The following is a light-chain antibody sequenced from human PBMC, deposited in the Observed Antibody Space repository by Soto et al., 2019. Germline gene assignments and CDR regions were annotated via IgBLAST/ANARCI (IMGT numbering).Light chain of an antibody. CDR2: SNN. CDR1: SSNIGSNT. CDR3: AAWDDSLNGFYV. V-gene: IGLV1-44*01. Sequence: QSVLTQPPSASGTPGQRFTISCSGSSSNIGSNTVNWYQQLPGTAPKLLIYSNNQRPSGVPDRFSGSKSGTSASLAISGLQSEDEADYYCAAWDDSLNGFYVFGTGTKVTV. J-gene: IGLJ1*01.